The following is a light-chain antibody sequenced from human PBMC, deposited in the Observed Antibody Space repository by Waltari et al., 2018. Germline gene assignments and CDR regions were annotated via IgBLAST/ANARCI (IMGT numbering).Light chain of an antibody. Sequence: DIQMTQSPSTLSASVGDRVTITCRASQSISSWLAWYQQKPGKAPKLLFYKASSLESGVPSRFSGSGSGTEFTLTISSLQPDDFATYYCQQYNSYSYTFGQGTKLEIK. CDR2: KAS. J-gene: IGKJ2*01. CDR1: QSISSW. V-gene: IGKV1-5*03. CDR3: QQYNSYSYT.